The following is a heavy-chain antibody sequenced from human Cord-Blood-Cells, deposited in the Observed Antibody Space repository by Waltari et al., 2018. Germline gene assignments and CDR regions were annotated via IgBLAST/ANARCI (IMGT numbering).Heavy chain of an antibody. CDR3: ARHRYYYDSSGYCDY. J-gene: IGHJ4*02. Sequence: EVQLVQSGAEVKKPGESLKISCKGSGYSFTSYWIGWVRQMPGKGLEWMGIIYPGDTDTRYSPSFQGQVTISADKSISTAYLQWSSLKASDTAMYYCARHRYYYDSSGYCDYWGQGTLVTVSS. CDR1: GYSFTSYW. D-gene: IGHD3-22*01. CDR2: IYPGDTDT. V-gene: IGHV5-51*01.